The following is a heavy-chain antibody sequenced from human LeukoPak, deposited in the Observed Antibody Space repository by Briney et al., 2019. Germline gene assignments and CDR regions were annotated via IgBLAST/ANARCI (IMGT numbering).Heavy chain of an antibody. CDR2: IYHTGST. J-gene: IGHJ5*02. V-gene: IGHV4-30-2*01. CDR3: ARGSFSTYFDP. Sequence: SETLSLTCAVSGGSVSSGGYSWSWIRQPPGKGLEWIGYIYHTGSTHYNPSLESRVTISVDRSKNQFSLQLNSVTAADTAVYYCARGSFSTYFDPWGQGTPVTVSS. CDR1: GGSVSSGGYS.